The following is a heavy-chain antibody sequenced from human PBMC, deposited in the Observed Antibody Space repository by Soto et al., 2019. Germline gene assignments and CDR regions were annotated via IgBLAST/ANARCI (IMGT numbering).Heavy chain of an antibody. V-gene: IGHV3-9*01. J-gene: IGHJ4*02. D-gene: IGHD2-15*01. CDR3: AKDAGDAGSGPLDY. Sequence: EVQVVESGGGLVQPGRSLRLSCAAFGVTFDDFAMHWVRQVPGKGLEWVSGISWNSGRIGYADSVKGRFTISRDNAENSLYLQMNSLRPEDTALYYCAKDAGDAGSGPLDYWGQGTLVTVSS. CDR1: GVTFDDFA. CDR2: ISWNSGRI.